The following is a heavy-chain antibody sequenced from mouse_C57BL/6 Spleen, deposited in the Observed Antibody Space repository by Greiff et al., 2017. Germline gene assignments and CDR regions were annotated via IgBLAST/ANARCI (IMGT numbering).Heavy chain of an antibody. D-gene: IGHD1-1*01. Sequence: EVKLMESEGGLVQPGSSMKLSCTASGFTFSDYYMAWVRQVPEKGLEWVANINYDGSSTYYLDSLKSRFIISRDNAKNILYLQMSSLKSEDTATYYCARGYYGFMDYWGQGTSVTVSS. J-gene: IGHJ4*01. CDR1: GFTFSDYY. CDR2: INYDGSST. V-gene: IGHV5-16*01. CDR3: ARGYYGFMDY.